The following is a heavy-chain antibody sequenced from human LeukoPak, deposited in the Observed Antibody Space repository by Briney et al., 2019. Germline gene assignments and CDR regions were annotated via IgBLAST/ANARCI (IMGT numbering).Heavy chain of an antibody. Sequence: SQTLSLTCVISGDTVSSNSAAWNWIRQSPSRGLEWLRRTYYRSKWNNDYAVSVKSRITINPDTSKNQFSLQLNSVTPEDTALYYCASSIIVGASLGYWGQGTLVTVSS. D-gene: IGHD1-26*01. CDR1: GDTVSSNSAA. CDR3: ASSIIVGASLGY. J-gene: IGHJ4*02. V-gene: IGHV6-1*01. CDR2: TYYRSKWNN.